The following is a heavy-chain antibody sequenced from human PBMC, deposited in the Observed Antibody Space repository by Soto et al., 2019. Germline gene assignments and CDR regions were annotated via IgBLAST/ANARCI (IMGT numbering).Heavy chain of an antibody. CDR3: ARGLRAAAGRDYFQY. CDR1: GFIFSSYG. J-gene: IGHJ1*01. CDR2: IWYDGSNT. Sequence: QVQLVESGGGVVQPGRSLTLSCAASGFIFSSYGMHWVRQAPGKGLQWVAVIWYDGSNTYYADSVKGRFTISRDNSKNTLCLQMNSLRAEDTAVYYCARGLRAAAGRDYFQYWGQGTLVTVSS. D-gene: IGHD6-13*01. V-gene: IGHV3-33*01.